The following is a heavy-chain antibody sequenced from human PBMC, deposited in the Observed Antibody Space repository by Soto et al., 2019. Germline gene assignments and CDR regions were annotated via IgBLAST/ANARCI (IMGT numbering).Heavy chain of an antibody. CDR3: AKDRQYQLLGGYYYYGMDV. J-gene: IGHJ6*02. CDR2: ISGSGGST. Sequence: GGSLRLSCAASGFTFSSYAMSWVRQAPGKGLEWVSAISGSGGSTYYADSVKGRFTISRDNSKNTLYLQMNSLRAEDTAVYYCAKDRQYQLLGGYYYYGMDVWDQGTTVTVSS. V-gene: IGHV3-23*01. CDR1: GFTFSSYA. D-gene: IGHD2-2*01.